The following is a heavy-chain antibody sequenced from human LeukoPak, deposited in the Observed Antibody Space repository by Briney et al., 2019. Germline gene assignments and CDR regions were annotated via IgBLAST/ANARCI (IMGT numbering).Heavy chain of an antibody. D-gene: IGHD3-10*01. J-gene: IGHJ6*02. CDR2: LSGDGSST. CDR3: ARDLASRSGGYAYYYYAMDV. V-gene: IGHV3-43*02. CDR1: GLSFDDYA. Sequence: PGGSLRLSCAPSGLSFDDYAMHWVRQAPGKGLEWVSLLSGDGSSTYYADSVKGRFIISRDNNRNSLYLQMNSLRTEDSALYYCARDLASRSGGYAYYYYAMDVWGQGTTVTVSS.